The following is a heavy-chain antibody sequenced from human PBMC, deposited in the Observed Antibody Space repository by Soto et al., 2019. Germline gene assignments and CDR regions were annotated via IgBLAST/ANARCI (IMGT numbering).Heavy chain of an antibody. CDR1: GFTFSSYG. D-gene: IGHD3-3*01. V-gene: IGHV3-30*18. Sequence: GGSLRLSCAASGFTFSSYGMHWVRQAPGKGLEWVAVISYDGSNKYYADSVKGRFTISRDNSKNTLYRQMNSLRAEDTAVYYCAKDRSYYDFWSGLYGMDVWGQGTTVTVSS. CDR2: ISYDGSNK. J-gene: IGHJ6*02. CDR3: AKDRSYYDFWSGLYGMDV.